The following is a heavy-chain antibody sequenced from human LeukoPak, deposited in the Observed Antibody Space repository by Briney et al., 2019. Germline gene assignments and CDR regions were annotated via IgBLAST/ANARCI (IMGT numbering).Heavy chain of an antibody. CDR1: GASISRYC. D-gene: IGHD2-8*02. Sequence: SETLSLTCTVSGASISRYCWSWIRQSPGKGLEWIGYVYDTETTSYNPSLRSRVAMSLYTSTKRFSLRLRSVTAADTALYFCAGGGYCSVSNCPAPLFDWWGQGILVTVSS. V-gene: IGHV4-59*03. CDR2: VYDTETT. J-gene: IGHJ4*02. CDR3: AGGGYCSVSNCPAPLFDW.